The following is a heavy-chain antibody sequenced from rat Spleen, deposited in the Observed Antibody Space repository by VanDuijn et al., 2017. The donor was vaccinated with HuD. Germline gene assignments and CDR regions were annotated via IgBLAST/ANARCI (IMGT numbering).Heavy chain of an antibody. D-gene: IGHD1-5*01. V-gene: IGHV5-46*01. CDR2: ISYDGSGT. J-gene: IGHJ3*01. Sequence: EVQLVESGGGLVQPGGSMKLSCAASGFTFSTFPMTWVRQAPTKGLEWVATISYDGSGTYYRDSVQGRFTIARDKAQNTLYLQMDSLRSEDSATYYCATERYPPFAYWGQGTLVTVSS. CDR3: ATERYPPFAY. CDR1: GFTFSTFP.